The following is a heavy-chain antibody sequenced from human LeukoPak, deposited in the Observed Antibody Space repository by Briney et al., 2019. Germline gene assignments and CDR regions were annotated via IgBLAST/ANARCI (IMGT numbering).Heavy chain of an antibody. J-gene: IGHJ4*02. CDR1: GGSISSGSYY. CDR3: ARASGSYSFDY. Sequence: PSQTLSLTCTVSGGSISSGSYYWSWIRQPAGKGLEWIGRIYTSGSTNYNPSLKSRVTISVDTSKNQFSLKLSSVTAADTAVYDCARASGSYSFDYWGQGTLVTVST. V-gene: IGHV4-61*02. CDR2: IYTSGST. D-gene: IGHD1-26*01.